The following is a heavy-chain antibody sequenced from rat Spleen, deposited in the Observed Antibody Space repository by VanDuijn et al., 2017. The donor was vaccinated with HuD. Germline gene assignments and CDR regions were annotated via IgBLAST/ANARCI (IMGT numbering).Heavy chain of an antibody. CDR1: VYSITSSYR. J-gene: IGHJ1*01. CDR3: ARWDYYSPRWYFDF. CDR2: INGAGST. Sequence: QLQESGPGLVKPSQSLSLTRSVTVYSITSSYRWNWIRKFPGNKLEWMGYINGAGSTNYNPSLKSRISITRDTSKNQFFLQVNSVTTEDTATYFCARWDYYSPRWYFDFWGPGTMVTVSS. D-gene: IGHD1-1*01. V-gene: IGHV3-3*01.